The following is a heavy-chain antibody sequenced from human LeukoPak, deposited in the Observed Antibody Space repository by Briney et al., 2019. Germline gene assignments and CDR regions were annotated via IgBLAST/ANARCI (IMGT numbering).Heavy chain of an antibody. CDR1: GFTFSSYA. CDR3: AKDVVFGSGYYPYYFDY. J-gene: IGHJ4*02. CDR2: ISGNGGST. Sequence: PGGSLRLSCAASGFTFSSYAMSWVRQAPGKGLEWVSAISGNGGSTYYADSVKGRFTISRDNSKNTLFLQMNSRRAEDTALYSCAKDVVFGSGYYPYYFDYWGQGTLVTVSS. V-gene: IGHV3-23*01. D-gene: IGHD3-10*01.